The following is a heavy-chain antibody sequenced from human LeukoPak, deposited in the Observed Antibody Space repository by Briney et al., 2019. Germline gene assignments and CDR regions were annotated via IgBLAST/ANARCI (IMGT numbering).Heavy chain of an antibody. Sequence: ASVKVSCKASGYTFTGYHIHWVRQAPGQGLEWMGRINPYSGDTNFAQKFQGRVTMTRDTSITTAYMDLSSLTPDDTAVYFCARDQGSLARSWYSGYWGQGTQVTVSS. CDR3: ARDQGSLARSWYSGY. CDR2: INPYSGDT. J-gene: IGHJ4*02. V-gene: IGHV1-2*06. CDR1: GYTFTGYH. D-gene: IGHD6-13*01.